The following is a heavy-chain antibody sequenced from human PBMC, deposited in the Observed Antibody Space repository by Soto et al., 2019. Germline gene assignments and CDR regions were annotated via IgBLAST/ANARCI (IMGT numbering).Heavy chain of an antibody. CDR3: AKGATLFGVVIN. D-gene: IGHD3-3*01. CDR1: GFTFNNYA. J-gene: IGHJ4*02. V-gene: IGHV3-23*01. Sequence: EVQLLESGGGLVQTGGSLRLSCAASGFTFNNYAMSWFRQAPGKGLEWVSLISGSGATTAYADSVRSRFTISRDNSRNTVYLHMSSLRAEDTAVYYCAKGATLFGVVINWGQGTLVTVSS. CDR2: ISGSGATT.